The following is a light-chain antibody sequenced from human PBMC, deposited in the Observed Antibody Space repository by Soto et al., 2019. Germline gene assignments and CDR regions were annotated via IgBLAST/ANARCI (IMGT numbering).Light chain of an antibody. CDR1: APSIGNHC. J-gene: IGLJ1*01. CDR2: EVS. Sequence: SVLTQPPSVSATPGQTVTISCSGTAPSIGNHCVSWYQHHPGKAPKLMIYEVSNRPSGVSNRFSGSKSGNTASLTISGLQAEDEADYYCSSYTSSSTYVFGTGTKVTVL. CDR3: SSYTSSSTYV. V-gene: IGLV2-14*01.